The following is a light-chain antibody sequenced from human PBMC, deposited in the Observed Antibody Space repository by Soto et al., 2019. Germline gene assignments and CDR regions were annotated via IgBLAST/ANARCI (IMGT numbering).Light chain of an antibody. Sequence: EIVMTQSPATLSVSPGERATLSCRASQSVSSNLAWYQQKPGQAPRLLIYDASTRATAIPARFSGSGSETEFTLTISSLQSEDSAVYYCQQYNNWPPWTFGQGTKVDI. CDR2: DAS. V-gene: IGKV3-15*01. CDR1: QSVSSN. J-gene: IGKJ1*01. CDR3: QQYNNWPPWT.